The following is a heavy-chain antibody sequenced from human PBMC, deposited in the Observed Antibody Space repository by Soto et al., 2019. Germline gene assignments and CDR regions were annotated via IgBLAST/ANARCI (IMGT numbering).Heavy chain of an antibody. Sequence: SETLSLTCTVSGGSISSYYWSWIRQPPGKGLEWIGYIYYSGSTNYNPSLKSRVTISVDTSKNQFSLKLSSVTAADTAVYYCARGVYYDFWSGFPSSYYYMDVWGKGTTVTV. J-gene: IGHJ6*03. CDR1: GGSISSYY. D-gene: IGHD3-3*01. CDR3: ARGVYYDFWSGFPSSYYYMDV. CDR2: IYYSGST. V-gene: IGHV4-59*01.